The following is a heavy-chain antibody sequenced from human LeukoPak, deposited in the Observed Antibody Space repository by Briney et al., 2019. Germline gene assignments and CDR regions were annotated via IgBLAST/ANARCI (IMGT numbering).Heavy chain of an antibody. CDR3: ARGLEDRISIFGVVKFYYFDF. V-gene: IGHV4-34*01. D-gene: IGHD3-3*01. CDR1: GGSFSNYY. Sequence: PSETLSLTCAVYGGSFSNYYWTWIRQPPGKGLEGIGEIDHSGSSHYNPSLKSRVTISVYTSKKQLSLKLSSVTAADTAVYYCARGLEDRISIFGVVKFYYFDFWGQGTLVTVSS. CDR2: IDHSGSS. J-gene: IGHJ4*02.